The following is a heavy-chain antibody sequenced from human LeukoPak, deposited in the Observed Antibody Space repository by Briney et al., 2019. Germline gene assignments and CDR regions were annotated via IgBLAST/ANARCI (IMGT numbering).Heavy chain of an antibody. J-gene: IGHJ4*02. CDR3: ARTRRGGQQLPPHYFDY. V-gene: IGHV3-33*01. D-gene: IGHD6-13*01. CDR2: IWYDGSNK. CDR1: GFTFSSYG. Sequence: GGSLRLSCAASGFTFSSYGMHWVRQAPGKGLEWVAVIWYDGSNKYYADSVKGRFTISRDNSKNTLYLQMNSLRAEDTAVYYCARTRRGGQQLPPHYFDYWGQGALVTVSS.